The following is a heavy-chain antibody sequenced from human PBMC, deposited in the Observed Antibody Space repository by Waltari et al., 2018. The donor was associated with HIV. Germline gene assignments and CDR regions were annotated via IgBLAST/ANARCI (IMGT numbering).Heavy chain of an antibody. D-gene: IGHD2-2*01. J-gene: IGHJ4*02. CDR3: ARDPQYCSSTSCSYYFDY. CDR1: GVTFSTYA. Sequence: QVQRVVSGGGVVQPGGSVRLLFAPSGVTFSTYAISWLRQAPGKGLEWVAVISYDGSNKYYADSVKGRFTISRDNSKNTLYLQMNSLRAEDTAVYYCARDPQYCSSTSCSYYFDYWGQGTLVTVSS. CDR2: ISYDGSNK. V-gene: IGHV3-30-3*01.